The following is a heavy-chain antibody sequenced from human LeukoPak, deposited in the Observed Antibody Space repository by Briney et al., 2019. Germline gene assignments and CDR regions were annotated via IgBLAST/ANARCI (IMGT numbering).Heavy chain of an antibody. D-gene: IGHD3-10*01. CDR1: GGSISSYY. CDR2: IYYSGST. J-gene: IGHJ6*02. CDR3: ASGPSRYYYVSGSSDYYSGMDV. Sequence: SETLSLTCTVSGGSISSYYWSWIRQPPGKGLEWIGYIYYSGSTNYNPSLKSRVTISVDTSKNQFSLKLSSVTAADTAVYYCASGPSRYYYVSGSSDYYSGMDVWGQGTTVTVSS. V-gene: IGHV4-59*01.